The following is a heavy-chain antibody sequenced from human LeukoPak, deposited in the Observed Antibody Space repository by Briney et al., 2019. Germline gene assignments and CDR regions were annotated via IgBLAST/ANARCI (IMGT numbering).Heavy chain of an antibody. Sequence: GGSLRLSCAASGFTFSYHWMTWVPQAPGKGLEWVANIKNDGTVKNYVDSVKGRFTISRDNAKNSLYLQMNSLRAEDTGVYYCAKNSYSKGDYWGQGVLVTVSS. CDR3: AKNSYSKGDY. V-gene: IGHV3-7*01. CDR2: IKNDGTVK. J-gene: IGHJ4*02. D-gene: IGHD5-18*01. CDR1: GFTFSYHW.